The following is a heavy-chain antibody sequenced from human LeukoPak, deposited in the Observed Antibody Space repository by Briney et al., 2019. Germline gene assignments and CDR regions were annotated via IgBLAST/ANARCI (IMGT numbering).Heavy chain of an antibody. Sequence: GESLKISCKGSGYSFTSYWIGWVRQMPGKGLEWMGIIYPGDSDTRYSPSFQGQVTISADKSISTAYLQWSSLKASDTAMYYCARHRVDCYDRARDYYYYGMDVWGQGTTVTVSS. J-gene: IGHJ6*02. D-gene: IGHD3-22*01. V-gene: IGHV5-51*01. CDR3: ARHRVDCYDRARDYYYYGMDV. CDR2: IYPGDSDT. CDR1: GYSFTSYW.